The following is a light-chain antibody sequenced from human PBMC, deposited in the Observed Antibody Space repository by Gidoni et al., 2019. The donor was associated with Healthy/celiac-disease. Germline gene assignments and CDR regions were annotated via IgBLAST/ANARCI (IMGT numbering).Light chain of an antibody. CDR2: GKN. CDR1: SLRSYY. Sequence: SSELTQDPAVSVALGQTVRITCQGYSLRSYYASWYQQNPGQAPVLVIYGKNNRPSGIPDRFSGSSSGNTASLTITGAQAEDEADYYCNSRDSSGNHHYVFGTGTKVTVL. V-gene: IGLV3-19*01. CDR3: NSRDSSGNHHYV. J-gene: IGLJ1*01.